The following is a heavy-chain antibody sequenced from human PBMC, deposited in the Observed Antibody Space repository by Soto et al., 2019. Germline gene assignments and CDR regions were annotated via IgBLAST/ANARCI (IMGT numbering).Heavy chain of an antibody. Sequence: SETLSLTCTVSGGSISSGGYYWSWIRQHPGKGLEWIGYIYYSGSTYYNPSLKSRVTISVDTSKNQFSLKLRSVTAADTAVYYCARDRGIAARPDGAFDIWGQGTMVTVSS. D-gene: IGHD6-6*01. V-gene: IGHV4-31*03. CDR1: GGSISSGGYY. J-gene: IGHJ3*02. CDR2: IYYSGST. CDR3: ARDRGIAARPDGAFDI.